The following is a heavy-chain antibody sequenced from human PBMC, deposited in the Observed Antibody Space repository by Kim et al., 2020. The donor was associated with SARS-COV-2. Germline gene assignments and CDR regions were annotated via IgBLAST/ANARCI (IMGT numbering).Heavy chain of an antibody. CDR3: ARDHDSSGWYPPLDY. CDR1: GFTFSSYG. J-gene: IGHJ4*02. V-gene: IGHV3-33*01. Sequence: GGSLRLSCAASGFTFSSYGMHWVRQAPGKGLEWVAVIWYDGSNKYYADSVKGRFTISRDNSKNTLYLQMNSLRAEDTAVYYCARDHDSSGWYPPLDYWGQGTLVTVSS. D-gene: IGHD6-19*01. CDR2: IWYDGSNK.